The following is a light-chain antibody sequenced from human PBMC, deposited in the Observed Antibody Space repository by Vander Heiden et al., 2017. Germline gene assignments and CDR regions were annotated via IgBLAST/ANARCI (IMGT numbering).Light chain of an antibody. CDR2: WAS. J-gene: IGKJ1*01. CDR3: QQFYSTPT. V-gene: IGKV4-1*01. Sequence: DIVMTQSPDSLSVSLGERATINCKSSQSALYITNNKNYLAWYQQRPGQPPKLLIYWASTRESGVPDRFSGSGSGTDFTLTISSLQAEDVAVYYCQQFYSTPTFGQGTRVEIQ. CDR1: QSALYITNNKNY.